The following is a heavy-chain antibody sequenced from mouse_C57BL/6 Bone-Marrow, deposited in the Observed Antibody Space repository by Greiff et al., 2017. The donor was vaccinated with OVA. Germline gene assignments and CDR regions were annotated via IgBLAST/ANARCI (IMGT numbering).Heavy chain of an antibody. Sequence: EVQRVESGGDLVKPGGSLKLSCAASGFTFSSYGMSWVRQTPDKRLEWVATISSGGSYTYYPDSVKGRFTISRDNAKNTLYLQMSSLKSEDTAMYYCARQNWDGFAYWGQGTLVTVSA. CDR2: ISSGGSYT. CDR1: GFTFSSYG. CDR3: ARQNWDGFAY. V-gene: IGHV5-6*01. D-gene: IGHD4-1*01. J-gene: IGHJ3*01.